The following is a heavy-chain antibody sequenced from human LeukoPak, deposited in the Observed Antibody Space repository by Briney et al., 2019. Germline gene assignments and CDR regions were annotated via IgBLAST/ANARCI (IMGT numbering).Heavy chain of an antibody. CDR2: IKQDGSEK. CDR3: ARDRQDCSSTSCYTLEYFDY. D-gene: IGHD2-2*02. J-gene: IGHJ4*02. CDR1: GFTFSSYW. Sequence: GGSLRLPCAASGFTFSSYWMSWVRQAPGKGLEWVANIKQDGSEKYYVDSVKGRFTISRDNAKNSLYLQMNSLRAEDTAVYYCARDRQDCSSTSCYTLEYFDYWGQGTLVTVSS. V-gene: IGHV3-7*01.